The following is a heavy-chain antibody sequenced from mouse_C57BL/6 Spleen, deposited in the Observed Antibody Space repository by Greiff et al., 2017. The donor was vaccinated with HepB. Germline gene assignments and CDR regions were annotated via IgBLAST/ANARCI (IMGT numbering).Heavy chain of an antibody. D-gene: IGHD1-1*01. Sequence: QVQLQQPGAELVKPGASVKVSCKASGYTFTSYWMHWVKQRPGQGLEWIGRIHPSDSDTNYNQKFKGKATLTVDKASSTAYMQLSSLTSEDSAVYYCARDYGSREYFDVWGTGTTVTVSS. V-gene: IGHV1-74*01. CDR1: GYTFTSYW. J-gene: IGHJ1*03. CDR2: IHPSDSDT. CDR3: ARDYGSREYFDV.